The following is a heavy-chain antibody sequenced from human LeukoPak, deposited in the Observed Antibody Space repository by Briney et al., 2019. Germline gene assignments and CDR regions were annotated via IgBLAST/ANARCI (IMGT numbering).Heavy chain of an antibody. V-gene: IGHV4-59*01. D-gene: IGHD6-13*01. Sequence: SETLSLTCTVSGGSISSYYWSWIRQPPGNGLEWIGYIYYSGSTNYNPSLKSRVTISVDTSKNQFSLKLSSVTAADTAVYYCAREVAAVGTDYWGQGTLVTVSS. J-gene: IGHJ4*02. CDR3: AREVAAVGTDY. CDR2: IYYSGST. CDR1: GGSISSYY.